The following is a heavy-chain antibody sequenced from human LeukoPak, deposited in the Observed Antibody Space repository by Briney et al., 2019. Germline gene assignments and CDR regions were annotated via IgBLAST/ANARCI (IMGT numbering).Heavy chain of an antibody. CDR2: VHHSGST. J-gene: IGHJ2*01. Sequence: SETLSLTCTVSGGSMTSYYWTWIRRPPMRGLEWIGHVHHSGSTNYDPSLMSRVTISIDTSKNQFSLNLRSVTAADATVYYCARLSSFTVTTWRPFDLWGRGTLVTVSS. CDR1: GGSMTSYY. V-gene: IGHV4-59*01. D-gene: IGHD4-17*01. CDR3: ARLSSFTVTTWRPFDL.